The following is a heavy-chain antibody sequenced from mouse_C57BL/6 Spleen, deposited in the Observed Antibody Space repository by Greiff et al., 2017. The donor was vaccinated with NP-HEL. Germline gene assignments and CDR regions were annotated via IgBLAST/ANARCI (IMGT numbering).Heavy chain of an antibody. CDR3: ARDGGSSFNWYFDV. CDR2: IYPGSGST. D-gene: IGHD1-1*01. J-gene: IGHJ1*03. CDR1: GYTFTSYW. V-gene: IGHV1-55*01. Sequence: VQLQQPGAELVKPGASVKMSCKASGYTFTSYWITWVKQRPGQGLEWIGDIYPGSGSTNYNEKFKSKATLTVDTSSSTAYMQLSSLTSEDSAVYYCARDGGSSFNWYFDVWGTGTTVTVSS.